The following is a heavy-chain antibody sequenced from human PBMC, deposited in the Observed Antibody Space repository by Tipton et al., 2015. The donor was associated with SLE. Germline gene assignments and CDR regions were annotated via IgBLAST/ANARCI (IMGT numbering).Heavy chain of an antibody. V-gene: IGHV4-4*07. CDR1: GVSISSYY. Sequence: TLSLTCTVSGVSISSYYWSWIRQPAGKGLEWVGRIYTSGSTNYNPSLKSLVTMSVDTSKNQFSLKLSSVTAADTAVYYCASGGPYSNYPRDAFDIWGQGTMVTVSS. CDR3: ASGGPYSNYPRDAFDI. CDR2: IYTSGST. J-gene: IGHJ3*02. D-gene: IGHD4-11*01.